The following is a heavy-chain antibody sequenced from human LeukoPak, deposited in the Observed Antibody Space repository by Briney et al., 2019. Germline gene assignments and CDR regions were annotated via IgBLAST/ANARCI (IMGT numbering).Heavy chain of an antibody. D-gene: IGHD3-22*01. V-gene: IGHV1-69*13. CDR2: IIPIFGTA. Sequence: ASVKVSCKASGGTFSSYATSWVRQAPGQGLEWMGGIIPIFGTANYAQKFQGRVTITADESTSTAYMELSSLRSEDTAVYYRARANYYDSSGYYLVGDYWGQGTLVTVSS. CDR1: GGTFSSYA. J-gene: IGHJ4*02. CDR3: ARANYYDSSGYYLVGDY.